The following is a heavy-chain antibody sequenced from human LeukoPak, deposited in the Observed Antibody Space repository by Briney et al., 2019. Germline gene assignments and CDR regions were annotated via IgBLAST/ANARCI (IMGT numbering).Heavy chain of an antibody. CDR2: ISYDGTNK. J-gene: IGHJ4*02. V-gene: IGHV3-30*18. CDR3: AKDVRSSGYYTPPTLDY. D-gene: IGHD3-22*01. Sequence: PGGSLRLSCAASGFTFSSYGMHWVRQAPGKGLEWVAVISYDGTNKYYRDSVKGRFTISRDNSKNTLYLQMNSLRAEDTAVYYCAKDVRSSGYYTPPTLDYWGQGTLVTVSS. CDR1: GFTFSSYG.